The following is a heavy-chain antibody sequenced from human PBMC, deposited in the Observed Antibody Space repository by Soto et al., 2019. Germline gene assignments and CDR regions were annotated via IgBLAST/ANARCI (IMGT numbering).Heavy chain of an antibody. CDR2: FDPEDGET. CDR1: GYTLTELS. CDR3: ATDPLTTVTTRAPFGY. Sequence: GASVKVSCKVSGYTLTELSMHWVRQAPGKGLEWMGGFDPEDGETIYAQKFQGRVTMTEDTSTDTAYMELSSLRSEDTAVYYCATDPLTTVTTRAPFGYWGQGTLVTVSS. J-gene: IGHJ4*02. V-gene: IGHV1-24*01. D-gene: IGHD4-17*01.